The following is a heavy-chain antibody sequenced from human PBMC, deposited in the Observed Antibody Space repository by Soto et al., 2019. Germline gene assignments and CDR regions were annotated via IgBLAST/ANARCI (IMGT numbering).Heavy chain of an antibody. CDR2: IIPLLGVT. D-gene: IGHD6-13*01. V-gene: IGHV1-69*10. CDR3: AKDHSGYSSSWSLGY. CDR1: GGTFSSYA. Sequence: SVNVSCKASGGTFSSYAATWVRQAHGQGLEWMGGIIPLLGVTNLAQNFQGRVTIAADKSTSTAYMELSSLTSEDTAVYYCAKDHSGYSSSWSLGYWGQGTLVTVSS. J-gene: IGHJ4*02.